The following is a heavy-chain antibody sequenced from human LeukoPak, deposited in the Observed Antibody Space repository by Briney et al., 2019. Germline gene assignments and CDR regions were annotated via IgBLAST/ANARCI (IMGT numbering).Heavy chain of an antibody. J-gene: IGHJ4*02. V-gene: IGHV3-7*01. D-gene: IGHD2-15*01. CDR1: GFTFSSYW. Sequence: PGGSLRLSCAASGFTFSSYWMSWVRQAPGKGLEWVANIKEDGTEKSYVDSVKGRFTISRDNANNSLYLQMHSLRAEDTAVYYCARDTQGYFDYWGQGTLVTVSS. CDR3: ARDTQGYFDY. CDR2: IKEDGTEK.